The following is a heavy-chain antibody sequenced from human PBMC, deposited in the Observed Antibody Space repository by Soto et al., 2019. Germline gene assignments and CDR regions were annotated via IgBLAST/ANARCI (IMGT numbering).Heavy chain of an antibody. CDR1: GYTFTSYG. Sequence: QFQLVQSGAEVKKPGASVKVSCKASGYTFTSYGISWVRQAPGQGLEWMGWITTYNGNTNYAQRLQGRVTMTTDTSTSTVYMELRSLRPDDTAVYYCATYGSGAKIDYGGQGTLVTVSS. V-gene: IGHV1-18*01. CDR3: ATYGSGAKIDY. J-gene: IGHJ4*02. D-gene: IGHD3-10*01. CDR2: ITTYNGNT.